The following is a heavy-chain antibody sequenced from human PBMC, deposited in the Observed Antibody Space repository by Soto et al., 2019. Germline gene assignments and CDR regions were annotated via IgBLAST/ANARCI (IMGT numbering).Heavy chain of an antibody. CDR2: MNPNSGNT. CDR3: ASEHYGNSAWFDP. CDR1: GYTFPSYD. D-gene: IGHD3-10*01. J-gene: IGHJ5*02. Sequence: QVQLVQSGAEVKKPGASVKVSCKASGYTFPSYDINWVRQATGQGLEWMGWMNPNSGNTGYAQKFPGSVDMTRNTAISTAYMELSRLRSEDTAVYSCASEHYGNSAWFDPWGQGTLVTVSS. V-gene: IGHV1-8*01.